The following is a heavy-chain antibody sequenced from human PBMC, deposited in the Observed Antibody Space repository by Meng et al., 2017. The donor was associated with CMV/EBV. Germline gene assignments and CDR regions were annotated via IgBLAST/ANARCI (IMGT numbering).Heavy chain of an antibody. J-gene: IGHJ6*02. Sequence: GGSLRPSRVVSGSTSSSYAMSWVRQAPGKGLEWVSATSGSGGSTYYADSVKGRFTISRDNSKNTLYLQMNSLRAEDTAVYYCAKDDCSSTSCYDQYYYNGMDVWGQGTTVTVSS. V-gene: IGHV3-23*01. CDR2: TSGSGGST. D-gene: IGHD2-2*01. CDR3: AKDDCSSTSCYDQYYYNGMDV. CDR1: GSTSSSYA.